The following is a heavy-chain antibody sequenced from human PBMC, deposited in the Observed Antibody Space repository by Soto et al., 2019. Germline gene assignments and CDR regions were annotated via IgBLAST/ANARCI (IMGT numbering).Heavy chain of an antibody. CDR3: AREVCRRGLWFGEVIGDASDI. CDR2: IYYSGST. J-gene: IGHJ3*02. Sequence: SETLSLTCTVSGGSISSYYWSWIRQPPGKGLEWIGYIYYSGSTNYNPSLKSRVTISVDTSKNQFSLKLSSVTAADTAVYYCAREVCRRGLWFGEVIGDASDIWGQGTLVTVSS. CDR1: GGSISSYY. D-gene: IGHD3-10*01. V-gene: IGHV4-59*01.